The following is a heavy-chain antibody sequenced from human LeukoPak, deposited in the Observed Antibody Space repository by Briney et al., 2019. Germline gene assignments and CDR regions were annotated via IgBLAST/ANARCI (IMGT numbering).Heavy chain of an antibody. J-gene: IGHJ4*02. CDR1: GFTFSSYA. Sequence: GGSLRLSCAASGFTFSSYAMHWVRQAPGKGLEWVAVISYDGSNKYYADSVKGRFTISRDNSKNTLYLQMNSLRAEDTALYHCARVNSGYFTYYFDYWGQGTLVTVSS. D-gene: IGHD3-22*01. CDR2: ISYDGSNK. V-gene: IGHV3-30*04. CDR3: ARVNSGYFTYYFDY.